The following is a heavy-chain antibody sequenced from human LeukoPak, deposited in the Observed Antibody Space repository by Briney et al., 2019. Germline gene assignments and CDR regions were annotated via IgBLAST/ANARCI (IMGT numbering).Heavy chain of an antibody. V-gene: IGHV3-23*01. Sequence: GVSLTLSCAASGFTFSCYAMICLPHAPGKGRECVSAISGSGASTYYADPVKGRFTIYRDISKNTVYLQMNSLRAEDTAVYYCAKSVGDIVVVVAATYDYWGQGTLVTVSS. D-gene: IGHD2-15*01. CDR3: AKSVGDIVVVVAATYDY. J-gene: IGHJ4*02. CDR1: GFTFSCYA. CDR2: ISGSGAST.